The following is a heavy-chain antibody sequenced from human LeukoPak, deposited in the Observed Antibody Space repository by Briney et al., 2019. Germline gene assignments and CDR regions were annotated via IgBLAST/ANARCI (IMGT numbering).Heavy chain of an antibody. CDR3: AAVVREGIGWYGMDV. CDR1: CGPICSYH. V-gene: IGHV4-59*08. J-gene: IGHJ6*02. Sequence: SETLSLTCTVSCGPICSYHWSWIRQPPRKGPEGVGYIYYSGSTTYNPTLKSRVTISVDTSKNQFSLKLSSVTAADTAVYYCAAVVREGIGWYGMDVWGQGTTVTVSS. CDR2: IYYSGST. D-gene: IGHD3-10*01.